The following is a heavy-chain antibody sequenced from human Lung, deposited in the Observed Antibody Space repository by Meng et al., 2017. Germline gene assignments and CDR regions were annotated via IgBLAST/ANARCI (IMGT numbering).Heavy chain of an antibody. D-gene: IGHD1-26*01. CDR1: GFTFSNAW. CDR2: IKSKTDGGTT. Sequence: GESLKISCAASGFTFSNAWMSWVRQAPGKGLEWVGRIKSKTDGGTTDYAAPVKGRFTISRDDSKNTLYLQMNSLKTEDTAVYYCTTDFLGGSYYSWYFAYWGQGTLVTVSS. J-gene: IGHJ4*02. CDR3: TTDFLGGSYYSWYFAY. V-gene: IGHV3-15*01.